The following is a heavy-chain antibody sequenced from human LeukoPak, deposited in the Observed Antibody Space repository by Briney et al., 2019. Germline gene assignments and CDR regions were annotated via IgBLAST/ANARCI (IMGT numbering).Heavy chain of an antibody. CDR1: GFTSSNYA. J-gene: IGHJ5*02. D-gene: IGHD3-10*01. CDR2: ISNDGNNK. Sequence: GGSLRLSCAASGFTSSNYAMHWVRQAPGKGLEWVAVISNDGNNKYYADSVKGRFTISRDNSKNTLYLQMSSLRPEDTSVYYCARDWGITLGWFDPWGQGTLVTVSS. CDR3: ARDWGITLGWFDP. V-gene: IGHV3-30*03.